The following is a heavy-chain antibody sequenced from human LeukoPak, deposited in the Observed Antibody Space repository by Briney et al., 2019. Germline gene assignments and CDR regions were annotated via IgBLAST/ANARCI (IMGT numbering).Heavy chain of an antibody. V-gene: IGHV4-4*07. D-gene: IGHD3-3*01. CDR2: IYTSGST. Sequence: SENLSLTCTVSGGSISSYYWSWIRQPAGKGLEWIGRIYTSGSTNYNPSLKRRVTMSVDTSKNQFSLKLSSVTAADTAVYYCARDGGARDDGYFDYWGQGTLVTVSS. J-gene: IGHJ4*02. CDR1: GGSISSYY. CDR3: ARDGGARDDGYFDY.